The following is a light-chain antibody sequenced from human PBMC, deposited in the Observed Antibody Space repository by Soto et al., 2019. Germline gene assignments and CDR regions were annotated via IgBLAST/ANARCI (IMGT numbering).Light chain of an antibody. CDR1: QDITNQ. J-gene: IGKJ3*01. Sequence: DIQVTQSPSSLSASVGDRVTITCQASQDITNQLNWYQHKPGKAPKLLISGTFTLQSGVPSRFNGSGSGTDFTLTISRLQPEDFATYYCQHLNNYPPFTFGPGTKVDLE. CDR3: QHLNNYPPFT. V-gene: IGKV1-9*01. CDR2: GTF.